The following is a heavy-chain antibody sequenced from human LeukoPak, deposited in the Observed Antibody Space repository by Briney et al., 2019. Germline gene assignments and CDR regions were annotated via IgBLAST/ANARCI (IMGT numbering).Heavy chain of an antibody. J-gene: IGHJ4*02. CDR2: IYYSGST. Sequence: SETLSLTCTVSGGSTSSGDYYWSWIRQPPGKGLEWIGYIYYSGSTYYNPSLKSRVTISVDTSKNQFSLKLSSVTAADTAVYYCARSQLPLSGFDYWGQGTLVTVSS. CDR3: ARSQLPLSGFDY. D-gene: IGHD2-15*01. V-gene: IGHV4-30-4*01. CDR1: GGSTSSGDYY.